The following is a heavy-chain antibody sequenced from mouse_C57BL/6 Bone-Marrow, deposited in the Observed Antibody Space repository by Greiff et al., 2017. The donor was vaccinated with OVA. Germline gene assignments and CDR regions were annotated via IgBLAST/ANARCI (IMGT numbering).Heavy chain of an antibody. J-gene: IGHJ3*01. CDR2: IYPGSGST. D-gene: IGHD1-1*01. CDR3: ARDLLLRQWGFAY. CDR1: GYTFTSYW. V-gene: IGHV1-55*01. Sequence: QVQLQQPGAELVKPGASVKMSCKASGYTFTSYWITWVKQRPGQGLEWIGDIYPGSGSTNYNEKFKSQATLTVDTSSSTAYMQLSSLTSEDSAVYYCARDLLLRQWGFAYWGQGTLVTVSA.